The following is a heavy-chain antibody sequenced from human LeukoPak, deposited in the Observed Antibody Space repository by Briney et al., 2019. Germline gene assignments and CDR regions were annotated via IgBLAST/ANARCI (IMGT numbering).Heavy chain of an antibody. CDR2: VSSYNGNT. CDR1: GYTFTSYG. D-gene: IGHD6-13*01. J-gene: IGHJ4*02. V-gene: IGHV1-18*01. Sequence: GASVKVSCKASGYTFTSYGISWVRQAPGQGLEWMGWVSSYNGNTNYAQKLQGRVTMTSDTSTSTAYMELRSLRSDDTAVYYCARDRGSSWYEAFGYWGQGTLVTVSS. CDR3: ARDRGSSWYEAFGY.